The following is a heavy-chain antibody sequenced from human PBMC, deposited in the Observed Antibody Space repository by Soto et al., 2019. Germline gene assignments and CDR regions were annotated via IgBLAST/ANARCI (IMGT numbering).Heavy chain of an antibody. CDR3: ATVDPPFGAVTGWFDP. J-gene: IGHJ5*02. V-gene: IGHV3-23*01. CDR2: TDNRGGTT. Sequence: EVQLLESGGGLVQPGGSLRLSCAASGFSFSSYAMSWVRQAAGKGLEWVSVTDNRGGTTNYADSVKGRFTVSRDNPKNTLYLQMGSLRADDTAVYYCATVDPPFGAVTGWFDPWGQGTLVTVSS. CDR1: GFSFSSYA. D-gene: IGHD3-3*01.